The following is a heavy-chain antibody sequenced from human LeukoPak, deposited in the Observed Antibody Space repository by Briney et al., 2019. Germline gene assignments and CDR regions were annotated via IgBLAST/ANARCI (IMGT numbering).Heavy chain of an antibody. D-gene: IGHD4-17*01. V-gene: IGHV1-69*04. Sequence: SVKVSCKASGGTFSSYGITWVRQAPGQGLEWMGRIIPILGIPNYVQKFQGRVTITADKSTGTAYMELRSLRSEDTALYYCASENGDYNAFDIWGHGTMVTVSS. J-gene: IGHJ3*02. CDR3: ASENGDYNAFDI. CDR2: IIPILGIP. CDR1: GGTFSSYG.